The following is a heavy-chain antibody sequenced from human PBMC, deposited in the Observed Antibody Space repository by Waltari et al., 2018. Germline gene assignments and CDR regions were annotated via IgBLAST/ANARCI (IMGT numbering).Heavy chain of an antibody. Sequence: QVQLVQSGAEVKKPGASVTVSCKASGYTFTNYGISWVRQAPGQGLEWMGWISAYNGNTNYAQKLQGRVTMTTDTSTSTAYMELRSLRSDDTAVYYCAKSDYYDFWSGSPFDYWGQGTLVTVSS. D-gene: IGHD3-3*01. CDR2: ISAYNGNT. J-gene: IGHJ4*02. CDR1: GYTFTNYG. CDR3: AKSDYYDFWSGSPFDY. V-gene: IGHV1-18*01.